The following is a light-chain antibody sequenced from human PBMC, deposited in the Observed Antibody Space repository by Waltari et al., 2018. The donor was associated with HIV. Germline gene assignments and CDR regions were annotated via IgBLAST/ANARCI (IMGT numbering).Light chain of an antibody. CDR2: GSS. J-gene: IGKJ3*01. V-gene: IGKV3-20*01. CDR1: QSVSSSY. Sequence: EMVLTQSPGTLSWSPGERATLSCRASQSVSSSYLAWYQQKPGQAPRLLFYGSSSSATGIPDRFSGSGSGTDFTLTISRLEPEDFAVYYCQQYGSSPFTFGPGTTVDIK. CDR3: QQYGSSPFT.